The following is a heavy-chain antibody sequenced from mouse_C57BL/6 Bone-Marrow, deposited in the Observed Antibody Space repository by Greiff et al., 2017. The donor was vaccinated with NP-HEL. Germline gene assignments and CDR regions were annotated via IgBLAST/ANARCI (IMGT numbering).Heavy chain of an antibody. D-gene: IGHD2-3*01. CDR2: IYPGGGYT. CDR3: ARYGLLDAMDY. V-gene: IGHV1-63*01. Sequence: VKLQESGAELVRPGTSVKMSCKASGYTFTNYWIGWAKQRPGHGLEWIGDIYPGGGYTNYNEKFKGKATLTADKSSSTAYMQFSSLTSEDSAIYYCARYGLLDAMDYWGQGTSVTVSS. CDR1: GYTFTNYW. J-gene: IGHJ4*01.